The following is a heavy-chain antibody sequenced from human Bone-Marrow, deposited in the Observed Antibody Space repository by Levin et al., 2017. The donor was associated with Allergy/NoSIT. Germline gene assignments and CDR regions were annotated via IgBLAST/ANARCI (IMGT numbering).Heavy chain of an antibody. CDR2: IAVGSGNT. D-gene: IGHD2-2*02. Sequence: KISCKASGFTFISSGMQWVRQARGRRLEWLGWIAVGSGNTNYTQKFQERVTITRDMSTSTAYMELSSLRSEDTAIYYCAAASFKYCSSTNCYNFEYWGQGTLVTVSS. CDR1: GFTFISSG. CDR3: AAASFKYCSSTNCYNFEY. V-gene: IGHV1-58*02. J-gene: IGHJ4*02.